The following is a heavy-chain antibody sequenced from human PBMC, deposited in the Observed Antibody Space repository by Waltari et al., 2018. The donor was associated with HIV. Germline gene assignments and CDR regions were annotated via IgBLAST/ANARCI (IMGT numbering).Heavy chain of an antibody. CDR1: GGSFSGYY. V-gene: IGHV4-34*01. CDR2: INHSGST. J-gene: IGHJ4*02. CDR3: ARQSSVTTGEESMNYFDY. D-gene: IGHD4-17*01. Sequence: QVQLQQWGAGLLKPSETLSLTCAVYGGSFSGYYWSWIRQPPGKGLEWIGEINHSGSTNYNPSLKSRVTISVDTSKNQFSLKLSSVTAADTAVYYCARQSSVTTGEESMNYFDYWGQGTLVTVSS.